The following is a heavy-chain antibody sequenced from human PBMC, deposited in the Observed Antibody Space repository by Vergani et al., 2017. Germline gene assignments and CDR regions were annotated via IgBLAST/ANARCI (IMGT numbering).Heavy chain of an antibody. J-gene: IGHJ4*02. CDR1: GYTFTGYY. Sequence: QVQLVQSGAEVKKPGASVKVSCKASGYTFTGYYMHWVRQAPGQGLEWMGWIDTNTGHPTYAQDFTGRFVFSLDTSVSTAYLQISSLEAEDTAVYYCARSGGGYYSWADYWGQGALVSVSS. V-gene: IGHV7-4-1*02. D-gene: IGHD3-3*01. CDR3: ARSGGGYYSWADY. CDR2: IDTNTGHP.